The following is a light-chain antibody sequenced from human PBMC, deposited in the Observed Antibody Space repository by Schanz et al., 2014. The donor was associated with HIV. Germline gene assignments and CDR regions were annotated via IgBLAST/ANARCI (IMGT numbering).Light chain of an antibody. CDR2: DVS. J-gene: IGLJ2*01. CDR1: SSDVGGYDY. V-gene: IGLV2-14*03. CDR3: CSYTSSSTLVV. Sequence: QSALTQPASVSGSPGQSITISCTGDSSDVGGYDYVSWYQQHPGKAPKLMIYDVSNRPSGVSSRFSGSKSGNTASLTISGLQAEDEADYYCCSYTSSSTLVVFGGGTKLTV.